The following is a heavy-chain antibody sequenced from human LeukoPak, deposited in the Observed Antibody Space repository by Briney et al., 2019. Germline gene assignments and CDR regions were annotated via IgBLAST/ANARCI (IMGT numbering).Heavy chain of an antibody. CDR3: ARSGYIYGADAFDI. J-gene: IGHJ3*02. D-gene: IGHD5-18*01. CDR2: LSHSGYT. V-gene: IGHV4-59*01. Sequence: SETLSLTCAVSGASIYSFYWSWIRQPPGKGLEWIGYLSHSGYTTYNPSLKSRVTMSVDTSKNYLSLKLTSMTAADTALYYCARSGYIYGADAFDIWGQGTMVSVSS. CDR1: GASIYSFY.